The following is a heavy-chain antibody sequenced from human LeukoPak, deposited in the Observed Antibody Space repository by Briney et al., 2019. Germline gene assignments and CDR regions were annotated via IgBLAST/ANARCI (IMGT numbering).Heavy chain of an antibody. CDR1: GGSFCVYY. J-gene: IGHJ4*02. Sequence: PSETLSLTCAVYGGSFCVYYWSGIRGPPGGGVECIWEIKHSGSTNYNPSLKSRVPISVDTSKNQFSLKLSSVTAADTAVYYCARGPVDYYGSGSLDYWGQGTLVTVSS. CDR3: ARGPVDYYGSGSLDY. CDR2: IKHSGST. D-gene: IGHD3-10*01. V-gene: IGHV4-34*01.